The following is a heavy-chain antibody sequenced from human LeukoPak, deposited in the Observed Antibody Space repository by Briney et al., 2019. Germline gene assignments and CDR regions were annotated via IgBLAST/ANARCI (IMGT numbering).Heavy chain of an antibody. D-gene: IGHD6-13*01. Sequence: SETLSLTCAVYGGSFSGYYWSWIRQPPGKGLEWIGSIYYSGSTYYNPSLKSRVTISVDTSKNQFSLKLSSVTAADTAVYYCAREIAAAGYFDYWGQGTLVTVSS. V-gene: IGHV4-34*01. J-gene: IGHJ4*02. CDR3: AREIAAAGYFDY. CDR2: IYYSGST. CDR1: GGSFSGYY.